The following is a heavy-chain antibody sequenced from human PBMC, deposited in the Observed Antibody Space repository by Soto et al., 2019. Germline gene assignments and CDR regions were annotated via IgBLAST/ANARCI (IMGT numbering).Heavy chain of an antibody. J-gene: IGHJ6*02. V-gene: IGHV1-2*04. CDR3: ARDQAIAAAVTNYYYYYGMDV. Sequence: ASVKVSCKASGYTFTGYYMHWVRQAPGQGLEWMGWINPNSGGTNYAQKFQGWVTMTGDTSISTAYMELSRLRSDDTAVYYCARDQAIAAAVTNYYYYYGMDVWGQGTTVTVSS. D-gene: IGHD6-13*01. CDR2: INPNSGGT. CDR1: GYTFTGYY.